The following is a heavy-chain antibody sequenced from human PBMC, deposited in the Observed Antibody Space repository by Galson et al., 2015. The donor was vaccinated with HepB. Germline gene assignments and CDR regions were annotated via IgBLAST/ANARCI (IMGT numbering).Heavy chain of an antibody. CDR3: AKDRLTYCSSGSCFHHDAFDI. V-gene: IGHV3-23*01. D-gene: IGHD2-15*01. Sequence: SLRLSCAASGFTFSNYAMNWVRQAPGKGLERVSTISGSGGSTFFADSVKGRFTISRDNSNNTLYLQMNGLRAEDTAVYYCAKDRLTYCSSGSCFHHDAFDIWGQGTMVIVSS. J-gene: IGHJ3*02. CDR1: GFTFSNYA. CDR2: ISGSGGST.